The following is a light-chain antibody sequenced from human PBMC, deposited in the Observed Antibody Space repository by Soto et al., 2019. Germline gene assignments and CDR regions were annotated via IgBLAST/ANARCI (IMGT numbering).Light chain of an antibody. V-gene: IGKV2-28*01. CDR2: LDS. CDR1: QRLLHSNGYNY. CDR3: MQSLETPWT. J-gene: IGKJ1*01. Sequence: IVMTPSPLSLTVTPGEPASISCRSSQRLLHSNGYNYLEWYLQKPGQSPQLLINLDSDRASGVPDRFSGSGSGTDFTLKISRVEAEDVGLYYCMQSLETPWTFGQGTKVEIK.